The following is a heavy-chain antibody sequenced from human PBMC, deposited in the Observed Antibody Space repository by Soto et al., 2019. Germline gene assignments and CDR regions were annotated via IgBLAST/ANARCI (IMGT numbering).Heavy chain of an antibody. D-gene: IGHD1-26*01. V-gene: IGHV3-53*01. CDR1: GFTVSSNY. CDR3: ASMSPLHRLYSGSPFYSYYYGMDV. CDR2: IYSGGST. Sequence: HPGGSLRLSCAASGFTVSSNYMSWVRQAPGKGLEWVSVIYSGGSTYYADSVKGRFTISRDNSKNTLYLQMNSLRAEDTAVYYCASMSPLHRLYSGSPFYSYYYGMDVWGQGTTVTVSS. J-gene: IGHJ6*02.